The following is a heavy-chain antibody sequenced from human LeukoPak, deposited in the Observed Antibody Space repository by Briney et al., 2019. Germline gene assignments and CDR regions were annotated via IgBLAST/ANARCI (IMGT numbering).Heavy chain of an antibody. D-gene: IGHD1-26*01. CDR2: IYSGHTT. J-gene: IGHJ3*02. CDR3: ARGGLWEQLSPGAFDI. CDR1: GFTVSRNY. V-gene: IGHV3-53*01. Sequence: GGSLRLSCAASGFTVSRNYMSWVRQAPGKGLEWVSIIYSGHTTYYADSVKGRFTISRDNSKNTLSLQMNSLRAEDTAVYYCARGGLWEQLSPGAFDIWGQGTMVTVSS.